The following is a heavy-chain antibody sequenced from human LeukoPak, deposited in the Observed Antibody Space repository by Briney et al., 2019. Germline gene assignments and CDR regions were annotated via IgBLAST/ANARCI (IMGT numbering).Heavy chain of an antibody. J-gene: IGHJ3*02. CDR1: GGSLSSYY. Sequence: SETLSLTCSVSGGSLSSYYWSWIRQPPGKGLEWIGYIYYSGNTNYNPSLKSRVTISVDTSKNQFSLKLSSVTAADTAVYYCARGKQQLSLDAFDIWGQGTMVTVSS. CDR2: IYYSGNT. V-gene: IGHV4-59*01. CDR3: ARGKQQLSLDAFDI. D-gene: IGHD6-13*01.